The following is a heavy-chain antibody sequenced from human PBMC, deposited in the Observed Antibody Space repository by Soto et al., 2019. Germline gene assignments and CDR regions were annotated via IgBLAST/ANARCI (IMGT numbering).Heavy chain of an antibody. J-gene: IGHJ6*02. V-gene: IGHV3-30-3*01. Sequence: QVQLVESGGGVVQPGRSLRLSCAASGFTFSSYAMHWVRQAPGKGLEWVAIISYDGSNKYYADSVKGRFTISRDNSKNTXSLQMNSLRAEDTAVYYCARGGYYGDYVYYYYGMDVWGQGTTVTVSS. CDR1: GFTFSSYA. CDR3: ARGGYYGDYVYYYYGMDV. CDR2: ISYDGSNK. D-gene: IGHD4-17*01.